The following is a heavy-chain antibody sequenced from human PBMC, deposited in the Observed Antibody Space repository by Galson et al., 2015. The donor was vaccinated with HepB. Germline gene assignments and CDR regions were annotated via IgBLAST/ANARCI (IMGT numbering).Heavy chain of an antibody. CDR2: ISSDSRQI. D-gene: IGHD5-18*01. Sequence: SLRLSCAASGFTFSNYDMNWVRQAPGKGLEWVSSISSDSRQIHYADSVKGRFTTSRDNAKTSLYLQVNSLRAEDTAIYYCARHVSAPGYRHGTDVWGQGTTVTVSS. CDR1: GFTFSNYD. CDR3: ARHVSAPGYRHGTDV. J-gene: IGHJ6*02. V-gene: IGHV3-21*01.